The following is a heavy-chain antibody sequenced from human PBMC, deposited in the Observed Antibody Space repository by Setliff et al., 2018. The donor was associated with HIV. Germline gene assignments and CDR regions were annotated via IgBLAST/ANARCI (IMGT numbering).Heavy chain of an antibody. CDR2: INVGNDNT. V-gene: IGHV1-3*01. J-gene: IGHJ4*02. D-gene: IGHD3-22*01. CDR3: ARATNYYDSSGYYDY. Sequence: ASVKVSCKASGYSFTNYAMHWVRQAPGQRLEWMGWINVGNDNTKYSQTLQGRVTIARDTSASTAYMELSSLRSEDTAVYYCARATNYYDSSGYYDYWGQGTLVTVSS. CDR1: GYSFTNYA.